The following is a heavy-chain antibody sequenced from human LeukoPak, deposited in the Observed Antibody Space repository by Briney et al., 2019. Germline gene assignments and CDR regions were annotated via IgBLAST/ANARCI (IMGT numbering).Heavy chain of an antibody. Sequence: SETLSLTCAVYSGSFSGYYWSWIRQPPGKGLELIGEINHSGSTNYNPSLKSRVTISVDTSKNQFSLKLSSVTAADTAVYYCARSYCSSTSCYIYWFGPWGQGTLVTVSS. CDR3: ARSYCSSTSCYIYWFGP. V-gene: IGHV4-34*01. CDR1: SGSFSGYY. D-gene: IGHD2-2*02. J-gene: IGHJ5*02. CDR2: INHSGST.